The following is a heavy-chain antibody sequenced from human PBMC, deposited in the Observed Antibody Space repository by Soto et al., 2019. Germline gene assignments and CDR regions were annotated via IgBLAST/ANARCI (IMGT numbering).Heavy chain of an antibody. CDR1: GGSISSDDYF. Sequence: QVQLQESGPGLVKSSQTLSLTCTVSGGSISSDDYFWSWIRQPPGKGLVWIGYIYSTGSTYYNPSLKSRVTIAVDTSKNQFSLKLNSVTAADTAVYYCARRMPIDSYPFDYWGQGSLVTVSS. J-gene: IGHJ4*02. CDR2: IYSTGST. D-gene: IGHD3-22*01. CDR3: ARRMPIDSYPFDY. V-gene: IGHV4-30-4*01.